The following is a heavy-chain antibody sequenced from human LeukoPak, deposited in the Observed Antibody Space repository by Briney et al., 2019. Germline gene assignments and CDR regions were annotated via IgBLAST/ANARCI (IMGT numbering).Heavy chain of an antibody. CDR2: ITTGDGNT. D-gene: IGHD7-27*01. J-gene: IGHJ4*02. V-gene: IGHV3-23*01. CDR3: AKDGGLWVSAHWGDS. Sequence: GGSLRLSCAASGFTVSSNYMSWVRQAPGKGLKWVSTITTGDGNTYYADSVKGRFTVSRDDSKNTLYLQMNSLRAEDTAVYYCAKDGGLWVSAHWGDSWGRGTLVTVSS. CDR1: GFTVSSNY.